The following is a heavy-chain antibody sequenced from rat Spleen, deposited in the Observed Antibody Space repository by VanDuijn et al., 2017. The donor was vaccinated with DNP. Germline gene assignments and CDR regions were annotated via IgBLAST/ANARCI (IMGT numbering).Heavy chain of an antibody. V-gene: IGHV5S23*01. CDR3: ASHPLDA. CDR1: GFIFSDYN. CDR2: ITSGRGST. J-gene: IGHJ4*01. Sequence: EVQLVESGGGLLQPGRSRKLSCAASGFIFSDYNMAWVRQVPGKGLEWIASITSGRGSTSYLDSVRGRFTISRDNAKGSLYLQMNSLKSEDTATYYCASHPLDAWGQGTSVTVSS.